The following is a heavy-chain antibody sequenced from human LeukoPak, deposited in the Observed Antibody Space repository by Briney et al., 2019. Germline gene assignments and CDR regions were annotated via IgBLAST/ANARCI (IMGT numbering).Heavy chain of an antibody. CDR3: AAGYSDYDYWPDY. D-gene: IGHD5-12*01. Sequence: ASVKVSCKASGGTFSRYAINWVRQAPGQGLEWMGGVIPIFGTANYAQRFQGRVTITTEESTSTAYMELSSLRSEDTAVYYCAAGYSDYDYWPDYWGQGTLVTVSS. CDR1: GGTFSRYA. V-gene: IGHV1-69*05. J-gene: IGHJ4*02. CDR2: VIPIFGTA.